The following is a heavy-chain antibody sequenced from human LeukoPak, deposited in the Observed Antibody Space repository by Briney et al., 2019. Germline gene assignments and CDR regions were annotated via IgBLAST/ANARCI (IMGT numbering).Heavy chain of an antibody. CDR2: VSSSSSYI. V-gene: IGHV3-21*01. CDR1: GFTFSSYS. D-gene: IGHD3-3*01. J-gene: IGHJ4*02. Sequence: GGSLRLSCAASGFTFSSYSMNWVRQAPGKGLEWVSSVSSSSSYIYYADSVKGRFTISRDNAKNSLYLQMNSLRAEDTAVYCCFWSGYYGFVYWGQGTLVTVSS. CDR3: FWSGYYGFVY.